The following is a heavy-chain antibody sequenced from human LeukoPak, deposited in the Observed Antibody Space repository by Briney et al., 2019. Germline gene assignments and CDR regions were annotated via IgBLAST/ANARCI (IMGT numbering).Heavy chain of an antibody. CDR3: AGAGWYWWRLAFDI. Sequence: PSETLSLTCAVYGGSFSGYYWSWIRQPPGKGLEWIGEINHSGSTNYNPSLKSRVTISVDTSKNQFSLKLSSVTAADTAVYYCAGAGWYWWRLAFDIWGQGTMVTVSS. D-gene: IGHD2-8*02. CDR2: INHSGST. J-gene: IGHJ3*02. CDR1: GGSFSGYY. V-gene: IGHV4-34*01.